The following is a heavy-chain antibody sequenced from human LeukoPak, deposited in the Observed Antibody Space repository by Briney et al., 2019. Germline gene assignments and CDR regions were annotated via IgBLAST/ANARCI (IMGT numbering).Heavy chain of an antibody. CDR3: ARGTTVVTPLHFDY. V-gene: IGHV4-34*01. D-gene: IGHD4-23*01. Sequence: SETLSLTCAVYGGSFSGYYWSWIRQPPGKGLEWIGEINHSGSTNYNPSLKSRVTISVDTSKNQFSLKLSSVTAADTAVYYCARGTTVVTPLHFDYWGQGTLVTVSS. CDR1: GGSFSGYY. CDR2: INHSGST. J-gene: IGHJ4*02.